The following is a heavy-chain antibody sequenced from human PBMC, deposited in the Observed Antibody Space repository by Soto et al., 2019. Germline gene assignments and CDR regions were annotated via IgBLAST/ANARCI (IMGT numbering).Heavy chain of an antibody. D-gene: IGHD2-2*02. CDR2: IWYDGSNK. Sequence: GGSLRLSCAAPGFTFSSYVMDWVRQTPGKGLEWVAVIWYDGSNKYYADSVKGRFTISRDNSKNTLYLQMNSLRAEDTAVYYCARDGATSCYTCYYYYYMDVWGKGTTVTVSS. CDR1: GFTFSSYV. V-gene: IGHV3-33*01. J-gene: IGHJ6*03. CDR3: ARDGATSCYTCYYYYYMDV.